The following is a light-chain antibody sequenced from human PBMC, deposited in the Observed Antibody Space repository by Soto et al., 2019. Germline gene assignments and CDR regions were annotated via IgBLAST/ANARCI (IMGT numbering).Light chain of an antibody. CDR3: AAWDDSLNAL. CDR1: SSNIGSNT. Sequence: QSVLTQPPSASGTPGQRVTISCSGSSSNIGSNTVNWYQQLPGTAPKLLIYSNNQRPSGVPDRFSGSKSGTSASLAISGLQSEDEADYYCAAWDDSLNALFGGGTKVT. V-gene: IGLV1-44*01. J-gene: IGLJ2*01. CDR2: SNN.